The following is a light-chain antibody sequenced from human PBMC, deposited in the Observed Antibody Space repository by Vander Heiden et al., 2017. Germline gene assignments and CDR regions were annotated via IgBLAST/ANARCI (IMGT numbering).Light chain of an antibody. CDR2: AAS. Sequence: DIQMTQSPSSLSASVGDRVTITCRASQRISTYLNWYQQKPGKAPKLLIYAASTLQSGVPSRFSGSGSGTDFTLTISSRQPEDFATYYCQQSHSTPPYTFGQGTKLEIK. J-gene: IGKJ2*01. CDR3: QQSHSTPPYT. V-gene: IGKV1-39*01. CDR1: QRISTY.